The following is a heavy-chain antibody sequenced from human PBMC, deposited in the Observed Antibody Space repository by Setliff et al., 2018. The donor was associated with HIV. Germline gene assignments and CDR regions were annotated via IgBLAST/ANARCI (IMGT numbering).Heavy chain of an antibody. D-gene: IGHD2-2*01. V-gene: IGHV3-30-3*01. CDR1: GFTFSSYA. J-gene: IGHJ5*02. CDR3: ARVGGYCSSTSCRWFDP. Sequence: GESLKISCAASGFTFSSYAMHWVRQAPGKGLEWVAVISYDGSNKYYADSVKGRFTISRDNSKNTPYLQMNSLRAEDTAVYYCARVGGYCSSTSCRWFDPWGQGTLVTVSS. CDR2: ISYDGSNK.